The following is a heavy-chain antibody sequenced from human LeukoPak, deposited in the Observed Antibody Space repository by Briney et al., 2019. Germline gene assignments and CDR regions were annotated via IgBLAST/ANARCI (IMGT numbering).Heavy chain of an antibody. CDR1: GFTFSSYG. V-gene: IGHV3-30*18. D-gene: IGHD3-3*01. Sequence: GGSLRLSCAASGFTFSSYGMHWVRQAPGKGLEWVAVISYDGSNKYYADSVKGRFTISRDNPKNTLYLQMNSLRAEDTAVYYCAKEGVFGVVILYYYMDVWGKGTTVTVSS. CDR3: AKEGVFGVVILYYYMDV. CDR2: ISYDGSNK. J-gene: IGHJ6*03.